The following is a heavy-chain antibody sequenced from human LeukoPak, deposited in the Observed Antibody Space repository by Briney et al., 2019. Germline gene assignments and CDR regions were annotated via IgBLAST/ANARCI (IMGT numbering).Heavy chain of an antibody. V-gene: IGHV3-33*01. CDR2: IWFDGGDK. D-gene: IGHD6-19*01. J-gene: IGHJ4*02. CDR3: AVAALEGLFDY. CDR1: GFTFSSYG. Sequence: GGSLRLSCAASGFTFSSYGIHWVRQAPGKGLEWVAVIWFDGGDKYYADSVQGRFTISGDNSRNTVYLQMDSLRAEDTAVYYCAVAALEGLFDYRGQGTLVTVSS.